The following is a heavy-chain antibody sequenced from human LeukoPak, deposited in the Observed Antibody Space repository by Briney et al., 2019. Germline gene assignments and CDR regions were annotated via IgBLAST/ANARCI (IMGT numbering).Heavy chain of an antibody. CDR2: INKDGSEE. CDR3: ATYDNWVAGDV. V-gene: IGHV3-7*01. D-gene: IGHD1-1*01. J-gene: IGHJ6*02. Sequence: GGSLRLSCAASEFMFSDYWMSWVRQAPGKGPEWVASINKDGSEEYYADSVKGRFTVSRDNAKNSLFLQMNNLRVGDTAIYYCATYDNWVAGDVWGQGTTVSVSS. CDR1: EFMFSDYW.